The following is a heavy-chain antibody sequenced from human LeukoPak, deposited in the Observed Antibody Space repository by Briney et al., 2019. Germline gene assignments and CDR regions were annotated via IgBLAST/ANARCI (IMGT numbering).Heavy chain of an antibody. J-gene: IGHJ4*02. V-gene: IGHV1-2*02. CDR2: INPNNGGT. CDR1: GYTFTGFY. Sequence: GASVKVSCKASGYTFTGFYIHWARQAPGQGLEWMGWINPNNGGTDTAQKFQGRVTMTRDTSISTAYMELSRLGSDDTAVFYCASCGRSYSSNCDLDYSGQGTLVTVSS. D-gene: IGHD6-13*01. CDR3: ASCGRSYSSNCDLDY.